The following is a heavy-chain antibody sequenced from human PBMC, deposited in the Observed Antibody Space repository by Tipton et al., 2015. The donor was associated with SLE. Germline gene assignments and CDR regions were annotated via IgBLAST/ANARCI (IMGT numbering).Heavy chain of an antibody. CDR2: ISGSGGST. J-gene: IGHJ4*02. CDR1: GGTFSSYA. CDR3: ACGTSMVLDY. V-gene: IGHV3-23*04. Sequence: QLVQSGAEVKKPGSSVKVSCKASGGTFSSYAMSWVRQAPGKGLEWVSAISGSGGSTYYADSVKGRFTISRDNSKNTLYLQMNSLRAEDTAVYYTACGTSMVLDYWGQGTLVTVSS. D-gene: IGHD2-21*01.